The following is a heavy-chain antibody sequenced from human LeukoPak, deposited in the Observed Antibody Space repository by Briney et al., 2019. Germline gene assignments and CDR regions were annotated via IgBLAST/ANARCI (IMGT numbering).Heavy chain of an antibody. CDR2: INSSGGK. CDR3: TKGGSFSGSYYINWFDP. J-gene: IGHJ5*02. Sequence: PGGSLRLSCAASGFTVSSNYMSWVRQAPGKGLEWVTPINSSGGKNYAESVKGRFTISRDNSKKTLYLQMNSLRPEDTAVYYCTKGGSFSGSYYINWFDPWGQGTLATVSS. V-gene: IGHV3-53*01. CDR1: GFTVSSNY. D-gene: IGHD3-10*01.